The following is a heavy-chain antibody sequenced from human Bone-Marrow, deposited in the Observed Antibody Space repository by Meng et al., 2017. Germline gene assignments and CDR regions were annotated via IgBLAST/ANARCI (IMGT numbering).Heavy chain of an antibody. CDR1: GGSISSYY. V-gene: IGHV4-4*07. J-gene: IGHJ6*02. CDR2: IYTSGST. CDR3: ARDPALGWFGDSYGMDV. D-gene: IGHD3-10*01. Sequence: SETLSLTCTVPGGSISSYYWSWIRQPAGKGLEWIGRIYTSGSTNYNPSLKSRVTMSVDTSKNQFSLKLSSVTAADTAVYYCARDPALGWFGDSYGMDVWGQGTTVTVSS.